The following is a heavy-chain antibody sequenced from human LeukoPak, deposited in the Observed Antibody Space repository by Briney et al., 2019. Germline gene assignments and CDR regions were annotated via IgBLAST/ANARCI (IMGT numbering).Heavy chain of an antibody. J-gene: IGHJ5*02. V-gene: IGHV4-39*07. Sequence: SETLSLTCTVSGGSISSSSYYWGWIRQPPGKGLEWIGSIYYSGSTYYNPSLKSRVTISVDTSKNQFSLKLSSVTAADTAVYYCAREGQLQVFDRAAYWFDPWGQGTLVTVSS. CDR2: IYYSGST. CDR3: AREGQLQVFDRAAYWFDP. CDR1: GGSISSSSYY. D-gene: IGHD2-2*01.